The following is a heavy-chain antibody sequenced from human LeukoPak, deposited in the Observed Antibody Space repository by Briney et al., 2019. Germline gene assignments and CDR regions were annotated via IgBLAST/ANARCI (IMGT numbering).Heavy chain of an antibody. D-gene: IGHD3-3*01. CDR2: ISSSSSYI. CDR1: GFTFSSHS. Sequence: GGSLRLSCAASGFTFSSHSMNWVRQAPGKGLEWVSSISSSSSYIYYADSVKGRFTISRDNAKNSLYLQMNSLRAEDTAVYYCARAHIGVVIRRDWGQGTLVTVSS. V-gene: IGHV3-21*01. CDR3: ARAHIGVVIRRD. J-gene: IGHJ4*02.